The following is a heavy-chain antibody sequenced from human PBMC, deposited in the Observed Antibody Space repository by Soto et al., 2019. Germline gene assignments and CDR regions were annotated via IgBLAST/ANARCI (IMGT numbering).Heavy chain of an antibody. CDR2: IYSGGST. J-gene: IGHJ4*02. CDR3: ARAYYDYIWGSYRRNGPFDY. Sequence: GGSLRLSCAASGFTVSSNYMSWVRQAPGKGLEWVSVIYSGGSTYYADSVKGRFTISRDNSKNTLYLQMNSLRAEDTAVYYCARAYYDYIWGSYRRNGPFDYWGQGTLVTVS. D-gene: IGHD3-16*02. CDR1: GFTVSSNY. V-gene: IGHV3-66*01.